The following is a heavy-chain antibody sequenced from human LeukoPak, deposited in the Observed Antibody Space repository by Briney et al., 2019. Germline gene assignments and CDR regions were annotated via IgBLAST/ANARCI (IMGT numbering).Heavy chain of an antibody. V-gene: IGHV3-21*01. D-gene: IGHD1-26*01. J-gene: IGHJ4*02. CDR2: ISSSSSYI. CDR3: ARDGWELLPDY. Sequence: GGSLRLSCAASGFTFSSYSMNWVRQAPGKGLEWVSSISSSSSYIYYADSVKGRFTISRDNAKNSLYLQMNSLSAEDTAVYYCARDGWELLPDYWGQGTLVTVSS. CDR1: GFTFSSYS.